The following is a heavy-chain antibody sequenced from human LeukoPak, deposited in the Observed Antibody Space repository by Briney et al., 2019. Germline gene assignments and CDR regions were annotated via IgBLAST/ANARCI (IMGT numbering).Heavy chain of an antibody. CDR2: INRDGSAK. Sequence: GGSLRLSCAASGFTFNNFWMTWVRRAPEKGLEWVGNINRDGSAKYYLDSVKGRFAISRDNTKNSLYLQMNSLRAKDTAVYYCARDYYGSGIPHGMDVWGQGTTVTVSS. J-gene: IGHJ6*02. D-gene: IGHD3-10*01. CDR3: ARDYYGSGIPHGMDV. CDR1: GFTFNNFW. V-gene: IGHV3-7*01.